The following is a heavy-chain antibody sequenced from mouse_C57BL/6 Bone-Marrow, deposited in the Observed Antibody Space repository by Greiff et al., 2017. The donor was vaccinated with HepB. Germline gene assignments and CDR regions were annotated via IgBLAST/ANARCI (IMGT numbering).Heavy chain of an antibody. V-gene: IGHV1-54*01. D-gene: IGHD2-3*01. CDR2: INPGSGGT. J-gene: IGHJ3*01. CDR1: GYAFTNYL. CDR3: ARRWLLGAY. Sequence: VQLQQSGAELVRPGTSVKVSCKASGYAFTNYLIEWVKQRPGQGLEWIGVINPGSGGTNYNEKLKGKATLASDKSSSTAYMQLSSLTSEDSAVYFCARRWLLGAYWGQGTLVTVSA.